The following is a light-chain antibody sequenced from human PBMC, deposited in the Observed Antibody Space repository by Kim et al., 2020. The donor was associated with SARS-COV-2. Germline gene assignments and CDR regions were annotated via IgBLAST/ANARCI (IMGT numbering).Light chain of an antibody. J-gene: IGKJ2*01. V-gene: IGKV3-15*01. CDR1: QSVSSS. CDR3: QQYKDWYT. CDR2: AAS. Sequence: SVSPGKSATLSSRASQSVSSSLAWYQQKPGQGLRVLIYAASTRISGVPARFTGSGSETEFTLTIDSLQSEDFAIYYCQQYKDWYTFGQGTKLEI.